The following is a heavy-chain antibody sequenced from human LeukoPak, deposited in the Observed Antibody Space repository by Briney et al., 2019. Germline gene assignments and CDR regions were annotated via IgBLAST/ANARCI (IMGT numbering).Heavy chain of an antibody. J-gene: IGHJ4*02. V-gene: IGHV3-23*01. Sequence: SGGSLRLSCAASGFTFSSYAMSWVRQAPGKGLEWVSGISGSGGSTYYADSVKGRFTISRDNSKNTLFLQMNSLSAEDTAVYYCAKGGDTSGYYSHFDYWGQGTLVTVSS. CDR3: AKGGDTSGYYSHFDY. CDR1: GFTFSSYA. CDR2: ISGSGGST. D-gene: IGHD3-22*01.